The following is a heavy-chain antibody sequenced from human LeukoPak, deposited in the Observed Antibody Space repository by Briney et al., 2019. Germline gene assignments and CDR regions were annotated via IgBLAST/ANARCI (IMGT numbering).Heavy chain of an antibody. V-gene: IGHV4-31*03. CDR2: ICYSGST. CDR3: ARTEYYYDRSGYFFDY. Sequence: SETPSLTCTVSGGSISSGGYYWSWIRQHPGKGLEWIGYICYSGSTYYNPSLKSRVTISVDTSKNQFSLKLNSVTAADTAIYYCARTEYYYDRSGYFFDYWGQGTLVTVSS. D-gene: IGHD3-22*01. J-gene: IGHJ4*02. CDR1: GGSISSGGYY.